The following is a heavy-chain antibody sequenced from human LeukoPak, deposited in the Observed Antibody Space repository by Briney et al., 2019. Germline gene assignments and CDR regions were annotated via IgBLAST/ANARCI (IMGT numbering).Heavy chain of an antibody. CDR3: AKEGYSSGWFPYYYYGMDV. J-gene: IGHJ6*02. D-gene: IGHD6-19*01. V-gene: IGHV3-30*04. CDR2: ISYDGSNK. CDR1: GFTFSSYA. Sequence: GGSLRLSCAASGFTFSSYAMHWVRQAPGKGLEWVAVISYDGSNKYYADSVKGRFTISRDNSKNTLYLQMNSLRAEDTAVYYCAKEGYSSGWFPYYYYGMDVWGQGTTVTVSS.